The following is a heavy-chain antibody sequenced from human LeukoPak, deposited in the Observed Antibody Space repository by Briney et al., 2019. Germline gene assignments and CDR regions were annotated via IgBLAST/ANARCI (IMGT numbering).Heavy chain of an antibody. Sequence: SETLSLTCAVYGGSFSGYYWSWIRQPPGKGLEWIGEINHSGSTNYNPSLKSRVTISVDTSKNQFSLKLSSVTAADTAVYYCARSSYDYVWASYRRRFDFDYWGQGTLVTVSS. J-gene: IGHJ4*02. CDR2: INHSGST. V-gene: IGHV4-34*01. D-gene: IGHD3-16*02. CDR1: GGSFSGYY. CDR3: ARSSYDYVWASYRRRFDFDY.